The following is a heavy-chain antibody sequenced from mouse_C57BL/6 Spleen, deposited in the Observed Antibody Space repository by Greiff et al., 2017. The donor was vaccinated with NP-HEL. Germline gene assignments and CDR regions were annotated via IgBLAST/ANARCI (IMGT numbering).Heavy chain of an antibody. V-gene: IGHV1-59*01. D-gene: IGHD1-1*02. Sequence: QVQLQQPGAELVRPGTSVKLSCKASGYTFTSYWMHWVKQRPGQGLEWIGVIDPSDSYTNYNQKFKGKATLTVDTSSSTAYMQLSSLTSEDSAVYYCADYGAYWGQGTLVTVSA. CDR1: GYTFTSYW. CDR3: ADYGAY. CDR2: IDPSDSYT. J-gene: IGHJ3*01.